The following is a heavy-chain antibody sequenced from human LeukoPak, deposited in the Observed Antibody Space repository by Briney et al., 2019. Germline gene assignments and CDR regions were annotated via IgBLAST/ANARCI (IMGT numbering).Heavy chain of an antibody. J-gene: IGHJ5*02. Sequence: PSETLSLTCTVSGGSISSYYWSWIRQPPGKGLEWIGYIYYSGSTNYNPSLKSRVTISVDTSKNQFSLKLSSVTAADTAVYYCARLYYDLWSGYYVGGDWWFDPWGQGTLVTVSS. V-gene: IGHV4-59*01. D-gene: IGHD3-3*01. CDR3: ARLYYDLWSGYYVGGDWWFDP. CDR2: IYYSGST. CDR1: GGSISSYY.